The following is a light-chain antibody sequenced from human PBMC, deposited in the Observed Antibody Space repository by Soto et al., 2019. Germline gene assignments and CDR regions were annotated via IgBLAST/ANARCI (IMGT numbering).Light chain of an antibody. Sequence: QSALTQPPSASGSPGQSVTISCTGTSSDVGGYNYVSWYQQHPGKAPKLMIYEVSKRPSGVPDRFSGSQSGNTASLTVSGLQAEDEADYYCSSYAGSKNLLFGGGTKLTVL. CDR1: SSDVGGYNY. J-gene: IGLJ2*01. CDR3: SSYAGSKNLL. CDR2: EVS. V-gene: IGLV2-8*01.